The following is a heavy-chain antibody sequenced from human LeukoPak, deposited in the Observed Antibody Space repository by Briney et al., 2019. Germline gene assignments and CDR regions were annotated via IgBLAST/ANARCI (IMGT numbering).Heavy chain of an antibody. J-gene: IGHJ4*02. CDR1: GFTFSSYS. V-gene: IGHV3-21*01. CDR2: ISSSSSYI. Sequence: GGSLTLSCAASGFTFSSYSMNWVRQAPGKGLEWVSSISSSSSYIYYADSVKGRFTISRDNAKNSLYLQMNSLRAEDTAVYYCARADRRLIDYWGQGTLVTVSS. CDR3: ARADRRLIDY. D-gene: IGHD3-16*01.